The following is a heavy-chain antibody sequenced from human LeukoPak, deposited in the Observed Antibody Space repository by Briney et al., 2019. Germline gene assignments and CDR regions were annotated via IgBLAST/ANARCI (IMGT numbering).Heavy chain of an antibody. V-gene: IGHV5-51*01. Sequence: GESLQISCKGSGYSFTSYWIGWVRQMPGKGLEWMGIIYPGDSDTRYSPSFQGQVTISADRSITIAYLQWSSLKASDTAMYYCARHRRKSSGYYPLDAFDIWGQGTMVTVSS. CDR2: IYPGDSDT. J-gene: IGHJ3*02. D-gene: IGHD3-22*01. CDR3: ARHRRKSSGYYPLDAFDI. CDR1: GYSFTSYW.